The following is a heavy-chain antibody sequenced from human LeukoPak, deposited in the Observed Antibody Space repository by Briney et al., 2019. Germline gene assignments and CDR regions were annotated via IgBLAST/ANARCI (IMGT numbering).Heavy chain of an antibody. CDR1: GGTFSSYA. V-gene: IGHV1-69*13. D-gene: IGHD3-16*02. J-gene: IGHJ4*02. Sequence: SVKVSCKASGGTFSSYAISWVRQAPGQGLEWMGGIIPIFGTANYARKFQGRVTITADESTSTAYMELSSLRSEDTAVYYCARVKDYVWGSYRPCYFDYWGQGTLVTVSS. CDR2: IIPIFGTA. CDR3: ARVKDYVWGSYRPCYFDY.